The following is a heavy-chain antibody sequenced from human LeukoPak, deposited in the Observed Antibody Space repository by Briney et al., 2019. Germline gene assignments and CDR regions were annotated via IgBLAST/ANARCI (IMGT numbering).Heavy chain of an antibody. D-gene: IGHD1-26*01. CDR1: GFTFSSYS. Sequence: PGGSLRLSCAASGFTFSSYSMNWVRQAPGKGLEWVSSISSSSSYIYYADPVKGRFTISRDNAKNSLYLQMNSLRAEDTAVYYCARDLLGGSYGYDYWGQGTLVTVSS. V-gene: IGHV3-21*01. J-gene: IGHJ4*02. CDR3: ARDLLGGSYGYDY. CDR2: ISSSSSYI.